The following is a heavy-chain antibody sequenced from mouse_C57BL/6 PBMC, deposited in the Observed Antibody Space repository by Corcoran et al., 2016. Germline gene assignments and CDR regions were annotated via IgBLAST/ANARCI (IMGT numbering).Heavy chain of an antibody. D-gene: IGHD1-1*01. Sequence: EVQLQQSGPELVKPGASVKISCKASGYTFTDYYMNWVKQSHGKSLEWIGDINPNNGGTSYNQKFKGKATLTVDKSSSTAYMELRSLTSEDSAVYYCASSGDGSSHFDYWGQGTTLTVSS. CDR3: ASSGDGSSHFDY. CDR2: INPNNGGT. J-gene: IGHJ2*01. CDR1: GYTFTDYY. V-gene: IGHV1-26*01.